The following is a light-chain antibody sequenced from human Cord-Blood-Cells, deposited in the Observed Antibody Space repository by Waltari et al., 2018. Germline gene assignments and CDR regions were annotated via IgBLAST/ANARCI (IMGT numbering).Light chain of an antibody. CDR3: QSYDSSPWV. CDR2: EDN. CDR1: SGSIASNH. Sequence: NFMLTQPHSVSESPGKTVTISCTRSSGSIASNHVQWYQQRPGSAPTTVIYEDNQRPSGVPDRFSGSIDSSSNSASLTISGLKTEDEADYYCQSYDSSPWVFGGGTKLTVL. J-gene: IGLJ3*02. V-gene: IGLV6-57*03.